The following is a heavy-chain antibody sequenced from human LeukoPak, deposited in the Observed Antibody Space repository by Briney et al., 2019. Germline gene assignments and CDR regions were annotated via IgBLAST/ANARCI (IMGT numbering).Heavy chain of an antibody. J-gene: IGHJ4*02. V-gene: IGHV4-30-4*08. CDR2: IYYSGST. D-gene: IGHD1-26*01. CDR3: AFSWGSYSIFDY. Sequence: SETLSLTCTVSGGSISSGDYYWSWIRQPPGKGLEWIGYIYYSGSTYYNPSLKSRVTIPVDTSKNQFSLKLSSVTAADTAVYYCAFSWGSYSIFDYWGQGTLVTVSS. CDR1: GGSISSGDYY.